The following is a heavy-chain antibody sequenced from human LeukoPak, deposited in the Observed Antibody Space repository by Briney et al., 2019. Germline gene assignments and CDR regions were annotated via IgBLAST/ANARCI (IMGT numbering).Heavy chain of an antibody. Sequence: SETLSLTCAVSGGSISSSNWWSWVRQPPGKGLEWIGEIYHSGSTNYNPSLKSRVTTSVDKSKNQFSLKLSSVTAADTAVYYCAREIVGAFYYYYGMDVGGQGTTVTVSS. D-gene: IGHD1-26*01. CDR3: AREIVGAFYYYYGMDV. V-gene: IGHV4-4*02. J-gene: IGHJ6*02. CDR1: GGSISSSNW. CDR2: IYHSGST.